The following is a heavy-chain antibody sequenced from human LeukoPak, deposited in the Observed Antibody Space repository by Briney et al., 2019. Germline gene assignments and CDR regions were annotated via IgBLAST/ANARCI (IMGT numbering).Heavy chain of an antibody. CDR1: GYTFTSYG. CDR3: ARNGRDYGSGDAFDI. V-gene: IGHV1-18*01. CDR2: ISAYNGNT. Sequence: ASVKVSCKASGYTFTSYGISWVRQAPGQGLEWMGWISAYNGNTNYAQKLQGRVTMTTDTSTSTAYMELRSLRSDDTAVYYCARNGRDYGSGDAFDIWGQGTMVTVSS. J-gene: IGHJ3*02. D-gene: IGHD3-10*01.